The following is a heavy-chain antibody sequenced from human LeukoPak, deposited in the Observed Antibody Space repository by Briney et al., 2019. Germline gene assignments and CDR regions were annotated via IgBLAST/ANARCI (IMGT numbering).Heavy chain of an antibody. D-gene: IGHD2-15*01. Sequence: GGSLRLSCAASGFTVSWYGMHWVRQAPGKGLGWVAVMSHDGSNKYYADSLKGRFTISRDNSKNTLYLQMNSLRAEDTAVYYSAKESGVYCSGGSCYLDHWGQGTLVTVSS. V-gene: IGHV3-30*18. J-gene: IGHJ4*02. CDR3: AKESGVYCSGGSCYLDH. CDR1: GFTVSWYG. CDR2: MSHDGSNK.